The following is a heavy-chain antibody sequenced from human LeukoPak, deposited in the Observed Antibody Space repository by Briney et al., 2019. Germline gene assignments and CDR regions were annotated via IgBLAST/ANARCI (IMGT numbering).Heavy chain of an antibody. CDR3: ARQYDRGIMDYFDY. CDR1: GYSFTTYW. J-gene: IGHJ4*02. CDR2: IYPGGSDA. D-gene: IGHD3-10*02. Sequence: GESLKISCRGSGYSFTTYWIGWVRQMPGKGLEWMGIIYPGGSDARYSPSFQGQVTISADKSINTAYLQWSSLKASDTAMYYCARQYDRGIMDYFDYWGQGTLVTVSS. V-gene: IGHV5-51*01.